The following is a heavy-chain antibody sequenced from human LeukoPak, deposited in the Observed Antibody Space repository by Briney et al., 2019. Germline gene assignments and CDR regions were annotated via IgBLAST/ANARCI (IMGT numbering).Heavy chain of an antibody. V-gene: IGHV1-46*01. CDR3: ARVGSRIGGAGGVLLDFDY. D-gene: IGHD1-26*01. Sequence: ASVKVSCKASGYTFTSYYMHWVRQAPGQGLEWMGIINPSGGSTSYAQKFQGRVTMTRDTSTSTVYMELSSLRPEDTAVYYCARVGSRIGGAGGVLLDFDYWGQGTLVTVSS. CDR1: GYTFTSYY. J-gene: IGHJ4*02. CDR2: INPSGGST.